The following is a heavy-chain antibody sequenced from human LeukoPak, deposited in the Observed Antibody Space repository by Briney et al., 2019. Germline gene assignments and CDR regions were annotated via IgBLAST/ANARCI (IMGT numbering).Heavy chain of an antibody. V-gene: IGHV3-21*01. J-gene: IGHJ5*02. D-gene: IGHD3-22*01. CDR3: ARDPDSSGYYAWDWFDP. CDR2: ISSSSSYI. CDR1: GFTFSSYS. Sequence: GGSLRLSCAASGFTFSSYSMNWVRQAPGKGLEWVSSISSSSSYIYYADSVKGRFTISRDNAKNSLYLQMNSLRAVDTAVYYCARDPDSSGYYAWDWFDPWGQGTLATVSS.